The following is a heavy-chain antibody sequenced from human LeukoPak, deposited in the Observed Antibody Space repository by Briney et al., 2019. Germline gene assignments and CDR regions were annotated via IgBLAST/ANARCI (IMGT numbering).Heavy chain of an antibody. CDR3: ARRNIVATIEGYNWFGP. CDR2: IYYSGST. CDR1: GGSISSYY. J-gene: IGHJ5*02. Sequence: SETLSLTCTVSGGSISSYYWSWIRQPPGKGLEWIGYIYYSGSTNYNPSLKSRVTISVDTSKNQFSLKLSSVTAADTAVYYCARRNIVATIEGYNWFGPWGQGTLVTVSS. V-gene: IGHV4-59*08. D-gene: IGHD5-12*01.